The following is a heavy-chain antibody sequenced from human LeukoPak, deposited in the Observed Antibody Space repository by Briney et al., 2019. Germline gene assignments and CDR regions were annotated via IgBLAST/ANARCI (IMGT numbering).Heavy chain of an antibody. Sequence: GGSLRLSCVASGFTFSNYAMSWVRQAPGKGLEWVSSISGSGHGTYYADSVKGRFTISRDNSKNTLYLQMNSLRADDTAVYYCAKDVWAWEIVVVPVVMPNGDFDYWGQGTLVTVSS. CDR2: ISGSGHGT. CDR3: AKDVWAWEIVVVPVVMPNGDFDY. J-gene: IGHJ4*02. D-gene: IGHD2-2*01. CDR1: GFTFSNYA. V-gene: IGHV3-23*01.